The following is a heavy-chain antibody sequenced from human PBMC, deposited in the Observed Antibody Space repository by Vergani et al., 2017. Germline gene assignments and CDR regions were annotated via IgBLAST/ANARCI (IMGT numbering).Heavy chain of an antibody. CDR3: ARTALDYYYDSSGFFDY. CDR1: GGTFSSYA. CDR2: IIPISGTA. J-gene: IGHJ4*02. Sequence: QVQLVQSGAEVKKPGSSVKVSCKASGGTFSSYAISWVRQAPGQGLEWMGGIIPISGTANYAQKFQGRVTITADESTSTAYMELSSLRSEDTAVYYCARTALDYYYDSSGFFDYWGQGTLVTVSS. V-gene: IGHV1-69*01. D-gene: IGHD3-22*01.